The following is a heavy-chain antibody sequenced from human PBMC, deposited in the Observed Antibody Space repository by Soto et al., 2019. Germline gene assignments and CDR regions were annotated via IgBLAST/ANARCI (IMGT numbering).Heavy chain of an antibody. J-gene: IGHJ4*02. CDR2: IYYSGST. CDR3: ARQIISMPTDYFDY. CDR1: GGSISSSSYY. Sequence: QLQLQESGPGLVKPSETLSLTCTVSGGSISSSSYYWGWIRQPPGKGLEWIGSIYYSGSTYYNPSLKSRVTISVDTSKNQFSLKLSSVTAADTAVYYCARQIISMPTDYFDYWGQGTLVTVSS. V-gene: IGHV4-39*01. D-gene: IGHD3-10*01.